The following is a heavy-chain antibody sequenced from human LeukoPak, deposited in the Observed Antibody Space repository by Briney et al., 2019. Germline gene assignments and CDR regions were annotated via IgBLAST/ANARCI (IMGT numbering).Heavy chain of an antibody. CDR3: ARPGNRIGYCSGGSCYPRYNWFDP. V-gene: IGHV1-46*01. Sequence: GASVKVSCKTSGYTFTGYYIHWVRQAPGQGLEWMGIINPSGGSTSYAQKFQGRVTMTRDMSTSTVYMELSSLRSEDTAVYYCARPGNRIGYCSGGSCYPRYNWFDPWGQGTLVTVSS. CDR2: INPSGGST. J-gene: IGHJ5*02. CDR1: GYTFTGYY. D-gene: IGHD2-15*01.